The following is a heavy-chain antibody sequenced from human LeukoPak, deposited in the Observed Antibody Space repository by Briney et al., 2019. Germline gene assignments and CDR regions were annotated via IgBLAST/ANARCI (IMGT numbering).Heavy chain of an antibody. V-gene: IGHV4-30-2*01. CDR1: GGSISSGGYS. D-gene: IGHD3-22*01. Sequence: PSETLSLTCAVSGGSISSGGYSWSWIRQPPGKGLEWIGYIYHSGSTYYNPSLKSRVTISVDRSKNQFSLKLSSVTAADTAVYYCALDYDSSGYHNFDYWGQGTLVTVSS. CDR2: IYHSGST. CDR3: ALDYDSSGYHNFDY. J-gene: IGHJ4*02.